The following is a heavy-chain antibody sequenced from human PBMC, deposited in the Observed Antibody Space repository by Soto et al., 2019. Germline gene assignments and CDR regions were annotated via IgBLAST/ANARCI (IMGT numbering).Heavy chain of an antibody. CDR3: ARDVSSYLDPYYSYGMDV. Sequence: GGSLRLSCAASGFTFSSYTMNWVRQAPGKGLEWVSSISNSKGYIYYADSLKGRFTISRDNAKNSLYLEMNSLRAEDTAVYYCARDVSSYLDPYYSYGMDVWGQGTTVTVSS. J-gene: IGHJ6*02. V-gene: IGHV3-21*01. CDR2: ISNSKGYI. D-gene: IGHD3-16*02. CDR1: GFTFSSYT.